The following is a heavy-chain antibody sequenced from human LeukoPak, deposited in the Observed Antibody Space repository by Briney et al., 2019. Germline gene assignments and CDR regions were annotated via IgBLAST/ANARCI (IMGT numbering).Heavy chain of an antibody. D-gene: IGHD6-13*01. J-gene: IGHJ3*02. CDR3: ATGGPLAPGHDTFDI. CDR2: MYYSGST. CDR1: GGSIGSSSYS. V-gene: IGHV4-39*01. Sequence: PPETLSLTCSVSGGSIGSSSYSWGWIRQPPGKGLEWIGYMYYSGSTYYNPSLKSRVTISVDTSKNQFSLKLSSVTAADTAIYYCATGGPLAPGHDTFDIWGQGTLVTVSS.